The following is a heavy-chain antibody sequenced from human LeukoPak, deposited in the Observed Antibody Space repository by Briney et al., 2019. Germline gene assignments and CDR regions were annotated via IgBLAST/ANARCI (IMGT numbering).Heavy chain of an antibody. D-gene: IGHD3-22*01. CDR3: ARDQYYYDSRALKYYFDY. CDR1: GGSITSYY. V-gene: IGHV4-4*07. J-gene: IGHJ4*02. Sequence: SETLSLTCTVSGGSITSYYWSWIRQPAGKGLEWIGRIYTSGSTNYNPSLKSRVTMSADTSKNQFSLKLSSVTAADTAVYYCARDQYYYDSRALKYYFDYWGQGTLVTVSS. CDR2: IYTSGST.